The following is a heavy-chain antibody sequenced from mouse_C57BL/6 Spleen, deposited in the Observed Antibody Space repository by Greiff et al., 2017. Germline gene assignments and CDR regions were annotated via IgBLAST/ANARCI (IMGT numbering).Heavy chain of an antibody. V-gene: IGHV14-4*01. CDR2: IDPENGDT. CDR1: GFNFKDDY. J-gene: IGHJ4*01. Sequence: EVQLQQSGAELVRPGASVKLSCTASGFNFKDDYMHWVKQRPEQGLEWIGWIDPENGDTEYASKFQGKATITADTSSNTAYLQLSSLTSEDTAVYYCTTEATVAPGAMGYRGQGTSVTVSS. CDR3: TTEATVAPGAMGY. D-gene: IGHD1-1*01.